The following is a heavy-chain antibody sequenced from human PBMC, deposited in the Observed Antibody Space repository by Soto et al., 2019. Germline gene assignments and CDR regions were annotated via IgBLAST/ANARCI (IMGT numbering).Heavy chain of an antibody. D-gene: IGHD1-26*01. V-gene: IGHV4-39*01. J-gene: IGHJ4*02. CDR1: GGSISSSSYY. CDR3: ARQGGATRRYYFDY. Sequence: PSETLSLTCTVSGGSISSSSYYWGWIRQPPGKGLEWIGSIYYSGSTYYNPSLKSRVTISVDTSKNQFSLKLSSVTAADTAVYYCARQGGATRRYYFDYWGQGTLFTVSS. CDR2: IYYSGST.